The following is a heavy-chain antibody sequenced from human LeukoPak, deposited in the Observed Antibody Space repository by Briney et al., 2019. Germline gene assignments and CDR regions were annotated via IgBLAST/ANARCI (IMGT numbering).Heavy chain of an antibody. D-gene: IGHD3-22*01. CDR2: IYTSGST. J-gene: IGHJ5*02. CDR1: GGSISSGSYY. Sequence: PSETLSLTCTVSGGSISSGSYYWSWIRQPAGKGLEWIGRIYTSGSTNYNPSLKSRFTISVDTSKNQFSLKLSSVTAADTAVYYCARAGLMYYYDSSGYYYQGWFDPWGQGTLVTVSS. CDR3: ARAGLMYYYDSSGYYYQGWFDP. V-gene: IGHV4-61*02.